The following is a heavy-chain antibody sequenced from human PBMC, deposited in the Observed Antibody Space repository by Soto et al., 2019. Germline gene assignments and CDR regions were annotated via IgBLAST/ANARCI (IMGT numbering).Heavy chain of an antibody. CDR2: ISYDGSNK. D-gene: IGHD3-3*01. V-gene: IGHV3-30*18. Sequence: QPGGSLRLSCAASGFTFSSYGMHWVRQAPGKGLEWVAVISYDGSNKYYADSVKGRFTISRDNSKNTLYLQMNSLRAEDTAVYYCAKDATYYDFWSGYYEPPENWYYYGMDVWGQGTTVTVSS. CDR3: AKDATYYDFWSGYYEPPENWYYYGMDV. CDR1: GFTFSSYG. J-gene: IGHJ6*02.